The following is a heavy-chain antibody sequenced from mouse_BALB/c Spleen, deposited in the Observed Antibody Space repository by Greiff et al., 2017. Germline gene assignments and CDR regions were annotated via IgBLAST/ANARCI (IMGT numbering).Heavy chain of an antibody. D-gene: IGHD3-1*01. Sequence: VQLKESGGGLVKPGGSLKLSCAASGFTFSDYYMYWVRQTPEKRLEWVATISDGGSYTYYPDSVKGRFTISRDNAKNNLYLQMSSLKSEDTAMYYCARDSEGYAMDYWGQGTSVTVSS. CDR1: GFTFSDYY. V-gene: IGHV5-4*02. CDR2: ISDGGSYT. J-gene: IGHJ4*01. CDR3: ARDSEGYAMDY.